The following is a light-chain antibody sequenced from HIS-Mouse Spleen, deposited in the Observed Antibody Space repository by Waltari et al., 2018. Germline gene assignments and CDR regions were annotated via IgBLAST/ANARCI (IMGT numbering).Light chain of an antibody. J-gene: IGLJ2*01. Sequence: SYELTQPPSVSVSPGQTASITCTVDKMGEKYACWYQQKPGQSPVLVIYQDSKRPSGIPERFSGSNSGNTATLTISGTQAMDEADYYCQAWDSSYSVFGGGTKLTVL. CDR1: KMGEKY. CDR2: QDS. CDR3: QAWDSSYSV. V-gene: IGLV3-1*01.